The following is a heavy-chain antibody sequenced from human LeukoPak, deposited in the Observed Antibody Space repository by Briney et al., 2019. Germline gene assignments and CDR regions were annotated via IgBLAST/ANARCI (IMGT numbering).Heavy chain of an antibody. CDR3: ARGGPFSASGGSCFFKL. J-gene: IGHJ4*02. D-gene: IGHD2-15*01. CDR1: GGSFSGYY. CDR2: INHSGST. V-gene: IGHV4-34*01. Sequence: PSETLSLTCAVYGGSFSGYYWSWIRQPPGKGLEWIGEINHSGSTNYNPSLESRVTISVDTSKNQFSLKLSSVTAADTAVYYCARGGPFSASGGSCFFKLWGQGTLVTVSS.